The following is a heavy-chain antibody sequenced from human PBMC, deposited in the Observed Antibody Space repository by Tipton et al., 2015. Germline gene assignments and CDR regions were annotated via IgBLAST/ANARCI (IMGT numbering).Heavy chain of an antibody. J-gene: IGHJ4*02. CDR3: ARRFSHSSSWTFDY. Sequence: TLSLTCAVYGDSFNIYYWGWIRQPPGKGLEWIGSVHYSGSTYYNPSLKSRVTISVDTSKNQFSLKLSSVTAADTAVYYCARRFSHSSSWTFDYWGQGTLVTVSS. CDR2: VHYSGST. V-gene: IGHV4-39*01. CDR1: GDSFNIYY. D-gene: IGHD6-13*01.